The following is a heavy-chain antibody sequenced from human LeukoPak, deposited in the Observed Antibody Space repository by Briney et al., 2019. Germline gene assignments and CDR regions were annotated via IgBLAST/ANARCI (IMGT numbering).Heavy chain of an antibody. CDR3: ATLTMVRGVTNDY. Sequence: ASVKDSCEVSGYTLTELSMHWVRQAPGKGLEWMGGFDPEDGETIYAQKFQGRVTMTEDTSTDTAYMELSSLRSEDTAVYYCATLTMVRGVTNDYWGQGTLVTVSS. CDR1: GYTLTELS. CDR2: FDPEDGET. D-gene: IGHD3-10*01. J-gene: IGHJ4*02. V-gene: IGHV1-24*01.